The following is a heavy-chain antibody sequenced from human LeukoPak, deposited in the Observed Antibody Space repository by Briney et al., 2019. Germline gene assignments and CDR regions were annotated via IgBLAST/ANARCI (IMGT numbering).Heavy chain of an antibody. J-gene: IGHJ6*02. CDR2: IYSGGST. CDR1: GFTVSSNY. V-gene: IGHV3-66*01. Sequence: GGSLRLSCAASGFTVSSNYMSWVRQAPGKGLEWVSVIYSGGSTYYADSVKGRFTISRDNSKNTLYLQMDSLRAEDTAVYYCARYYYGSGSYLGYYYYGMDVWGQGTTVTVSS. D-gene: IGHD3-10*01. CDR3: ARYYYGSGSYLGYYYYGMDV.